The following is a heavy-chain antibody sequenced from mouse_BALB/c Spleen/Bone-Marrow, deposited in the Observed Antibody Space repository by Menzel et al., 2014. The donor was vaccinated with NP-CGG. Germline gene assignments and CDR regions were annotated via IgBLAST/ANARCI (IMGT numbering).Heavy chain of an antibody. CDR2: INPYNDGT. Sequence: EVQLQQSGPELVKPGASVKMSCKASGYTFTSYVMHWVKQKPGQGLEWIGYINPYNDGTKYNEKLKDKAALTSDKSSSTAYMELSSLTSEDSAVYYCARTPIYDGYYWFFDVWGAGTTVTASS. CDR1: GYTFTSYV. V-gene: IGHV1-14*01. CDR3: ARTPIYDGYYWFFDV. D-gene: IGHD2-3*01. J-gene: IGHJ1*01.